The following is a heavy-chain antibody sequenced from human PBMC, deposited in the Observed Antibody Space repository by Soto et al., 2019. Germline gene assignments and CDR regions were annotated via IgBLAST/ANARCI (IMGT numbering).Heavy chain of an antibody. D-gene: IGHD3-3*01. V-gene: IGHV1-69*04. CDR2: IIPILGIA. CDR1: GGTFSSYT. CDR3: ARDATIFGVVSQMGYYYYMDV. Sequence: ASVKVSCKASGGTFSSYTISWVRQAPGQGLEWMGRIIPILGIANYAQKFQGRVTLTADKSTSTAYMELSSLRSEDTAVYCCARDATIFGVVSQMGYYYYMDVWGKGTTVTVSS. J-gene: IGHJ6*03.